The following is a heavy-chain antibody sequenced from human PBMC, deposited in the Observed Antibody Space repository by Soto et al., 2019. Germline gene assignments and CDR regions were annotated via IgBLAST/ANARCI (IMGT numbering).Heavy chain of an antibody. CDR1: GVRFSSYA. D-gene: IGHD3-22*01. CDR3: ARANYYDSSGYDH. CDR2: ISSNGGST. J-gene: IGHJ4*02. Sequence: GGSLRLSCAASGVRFSSYAMHWVRQAPGKGLEYVSAISSNGGSTYYADSVRGRFTISRDNSKNTLYLQMGSLRAEDMAVYYCARANYYDSSGYDHWGQGTLVTVSS. V-gene: IGHV3-64*02.